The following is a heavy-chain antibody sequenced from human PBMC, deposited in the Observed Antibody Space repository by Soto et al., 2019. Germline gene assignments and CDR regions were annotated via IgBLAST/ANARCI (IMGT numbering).Heavy chain of an antibody. CDR2: IYYSGST. Sequence: QVQLQESGPGLVKPSQTLSLTCTVSGGSISSGGYYWSWIRQHPGKGLEWIGYIYYSGSTYYNPSLKSRVTISVDTSKTPLSLKLSSVTAADTAVYYCASTPGDGAYFDYWGQGTLVTVSS. CDR1: GGSISSGGYY. J-gene: IGHJ4*02. V-gene: IGHV4-31*03. D-gene: IGHD7-27*01. CDR3: ASTPGDGAYFDY.